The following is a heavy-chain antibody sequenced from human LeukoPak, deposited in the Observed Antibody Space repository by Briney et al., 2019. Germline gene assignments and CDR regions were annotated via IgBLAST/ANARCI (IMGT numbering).Heavy chain of an antibody. D-gene: IGHD5-12*01. J-gene: IGHJ5*02. V-gene: IGHV4-4*07. CDR1: GGSISSYY. Sequence: SETLSLTCTASGGSISSYYWSWIRQPAGKGLEWIGRIYTSGSTNYNPSLKSRVTMSVDTSKNQFSLKLSSVTAADTAVYYCARLRIVATKEGWFDPWGQGTLVTVSS. CDR2: IYTSGST. CDR3: ARLRIVATKEGWFDP.